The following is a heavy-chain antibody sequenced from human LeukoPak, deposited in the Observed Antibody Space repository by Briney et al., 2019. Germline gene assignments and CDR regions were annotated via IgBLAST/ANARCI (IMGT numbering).Heavy chain of an antibody. J-gene: IGHJ4*02. D-gene: IGHD1-1*01. CDR1: GGSISSYY. Sequence: SETLSLTCTVSGGSISSYYWSWIRQPPGKGLEWIGYIYGSGNTNYNPSLKSRVTMSIDTSKNQFSLKLTSVTAADTATYYCARETSLAGFATGLGFNYWGQGILVTVSS. V-gene: IGHV4-59*01. CDR2: IYGSGNT. CDR3: ARETSLAGFATGLGFNY.